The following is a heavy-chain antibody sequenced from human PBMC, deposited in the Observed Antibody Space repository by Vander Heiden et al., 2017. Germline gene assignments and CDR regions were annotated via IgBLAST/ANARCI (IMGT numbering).Heavy chain of an antibody. V-gene: IGHV3-49*05. CDR1: GFSFVDSA. CDR2: IRSKGYGGAT. J-gene: IGHJ4*02. D-gene: IGHD4-17*01. Sequence: EVQLVESGGGLVKPGRSLRLSCTASGFSFVDSAMSWFRQAPGKGPEWVGFIRSKGYGGATEYAASVKDRFTISRDDSRSIAYLQMNNLKTEDTAVYYCVRTTTVTTTDFDYWGQGTLVTVSP. CDR3: VRTTTVTTTDFDY.